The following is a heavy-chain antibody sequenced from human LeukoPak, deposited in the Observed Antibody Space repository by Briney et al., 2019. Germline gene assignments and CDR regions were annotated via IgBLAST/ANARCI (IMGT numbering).Heavy chain of an antibody. D-gene: IGHD3-10*01. Sequence: PGGSLRLSCAASGFTVSSNYMSWVRQAPGKGLEWVSVIYSGGSTYYADSVKGRFTISRHNSKNTLYLQMNSLRAEDTSVYYCARSRQPYYYGSGGSWFDPWGQGTLVTVSS. V-gene: IGHV3-53*01. CDR2: IYSGGST. CDR3: ARSRQPYYYGSGGSWFDP. J-gene: IGHJ5*02. CDR1: GFTVSSNY.